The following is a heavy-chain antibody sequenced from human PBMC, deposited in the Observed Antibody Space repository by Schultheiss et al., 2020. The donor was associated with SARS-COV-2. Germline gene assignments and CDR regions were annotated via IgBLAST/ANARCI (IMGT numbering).Heavy chain of an antibody. V-gene: IGHV3-48*01. D-gene: IGHD6-19*01. CDR1: GFTVSSNY. CDR2: ISSSSSTI. Sequence: GGSLRLSCAASGFTVSSNYMSWVRQAPGKGLEWVSYISSSSSTIYYADSVKGRFTISRDNAKNSLYLQMNSLRAEDTAVYYCAREESIAVAATEGSFDYWGQGTLVTVSS. J-gene: IGHJ4*02. CDR3: AREESIAVAATEGSFDY.